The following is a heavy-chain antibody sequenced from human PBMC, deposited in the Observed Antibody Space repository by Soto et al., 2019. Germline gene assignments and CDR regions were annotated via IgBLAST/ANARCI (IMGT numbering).Heavy chain of an antibody. D-gene: IGHD5-18*01. CDR2: IYYSGST. CDR3: ARVDTAMEGWFDP. Sequence: SETLSLTCTVSGGSISSYYWSWIRQPPGKGLEWIGYIYYSGSTNYNPSLKSRVTISVDTSKNQFSLKLSSVTAADTAVYYCARVDTAMEGWFDPWGQGTLVTVSS. CDR1: GGSISSYY. V-gene: IGHV4-59*01. J-gene: IGHJ5*02.